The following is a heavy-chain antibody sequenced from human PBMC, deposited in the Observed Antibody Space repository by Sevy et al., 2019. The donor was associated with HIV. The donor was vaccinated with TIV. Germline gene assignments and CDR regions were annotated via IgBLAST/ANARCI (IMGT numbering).Heavy chain of an antibody. CDR2: INTNTVNP. CDR1: GYTFTSYN. J-gene: IGHJ4*02. CDR3: ARELGPFDY. D-gene: IGHD6-13*01. Sequence: ASVKVSCKASGYTFTSYNMNWVRQAPGQGLEWMGWINTNTVNPTYARGFTGRFVFSLDTSVSTAYLQISSLKAEDTAIYYCARELGPFDYWGQGTLVTVSS. V-gene: IGHV7-4-1*02.